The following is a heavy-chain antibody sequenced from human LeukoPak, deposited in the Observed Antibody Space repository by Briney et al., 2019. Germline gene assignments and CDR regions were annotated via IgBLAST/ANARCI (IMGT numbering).Heavy chain of an antibody. D-gene: IGHD2-2*01. V-gene: IGHV3-23*01. CDR2: ISFNVDNT. Sequence: GGSLRLSCAASGFTFTSYAMSWVRQAPGKGLEWVSGISFNVDNTYYADSVKGRFTISRDNSKSTLFLQMNSLRAEDTAVYYCAIFSRSYCGSTGCSKYFDYWGQGTLVTVSS. CDR3: AIFSRSYCGSTGCSKYFDY. CDR1: GFTFTSYA. J-gene: IGHJ4*02.